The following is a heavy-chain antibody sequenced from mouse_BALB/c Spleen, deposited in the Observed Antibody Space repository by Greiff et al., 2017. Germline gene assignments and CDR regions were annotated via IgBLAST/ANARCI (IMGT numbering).Heavy chain of an antibody. V-gene: IGHV5-9-4*01. CDR3: ARSIFDGDYAMDY. CDR2: LSSGGSYT. J-gene: IGHJ4*01. D-gene: IGHD2-3*01. Sequence: RLERVEELSSGGSYTYSPDPVTGRFTIFRDNAKNTLYLEMSSLRSEDTAMYYCARSIFDGDYAMDYWGQGTPVTVS.